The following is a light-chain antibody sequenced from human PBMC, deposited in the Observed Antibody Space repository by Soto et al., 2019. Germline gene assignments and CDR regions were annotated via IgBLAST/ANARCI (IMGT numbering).Light chain of an antibody. J-gene: IGKJ1*01. Sequence: VLTQSPGTLSLSPGDRATLSCRDSQSVSSSYLAWYQQKPGQAPRLLIYGESSRATGIPDRFSGSGSGTDLNLTISRLEPEDFAVYYCQKYGSSPRTFGQGTKVDIK. CDR2: GES. V-gene: IGKV3-20*01. CDR1: QSVSSSY. CDR3: QKYGSSPRT.